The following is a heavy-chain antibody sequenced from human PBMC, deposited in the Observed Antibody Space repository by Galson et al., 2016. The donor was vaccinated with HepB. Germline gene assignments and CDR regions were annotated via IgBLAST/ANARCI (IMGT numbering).Heavy chain of an antibody. D-gene: IGHD2-2*01. Sequence: SVKVSCKASGYTFTSYYMHWVRLAPGQGLEWMGIINPSGGSTSYAQKFQGRVTMTRDTSTSTVYMELSSLRSEDTAVYYCARNAMYCSSTSCSTYYFDYWGQGTLVTVSS. CDR3: ARNAMYCSSTSCSTYYFDY. CDR1: GYTFTSYY. CDR2: INPSGGST. J-gene: IGHJ4*02. V-gene: IGHV1-46*01.